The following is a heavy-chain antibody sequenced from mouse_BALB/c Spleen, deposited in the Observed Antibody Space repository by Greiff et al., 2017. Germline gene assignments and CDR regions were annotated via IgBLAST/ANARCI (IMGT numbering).Heavy chain of an antibody. Sequence: VQLQQSGPELVKPGASVKIPCKASGYTFTDYNMDWVKQSHGKSLEWIGDISTYYGNTNYNQKFKGKATMTVDKSSSTAYMELARLTSEDSAIYYCARLGRVDYAMDYWGQGTSVTVSS. D-gene: IGHD4-1*01. CDR2: ISTYYGNT. CDR3: ARLGRVDYAMDY. V-gene: IGHV1-18*01. J-gene: IGHJ4*01. CDR1: GYTFTDYN.